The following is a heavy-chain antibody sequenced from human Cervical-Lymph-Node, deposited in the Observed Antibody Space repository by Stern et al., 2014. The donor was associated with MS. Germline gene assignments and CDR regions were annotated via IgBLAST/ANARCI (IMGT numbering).Heavy chain of an antibody. CDR1: GYTFTPFS. D-gene: IGHD3-22*01. CDR2: LNPNCDDP. CDR3: AREATRIVVGIDY. Sequence: QVQLVQSGTKMQKPGASVKVSCKASGYTFTPFSIHWVRHVPGQGLEWMGRLNPNCDDPTYAQNFQDRVLLTTDTSIGTAYLELRRLTSADTAVYYCAREATRIVVGIDYWGQGTQVTVSS. J-gene: IGHJ4*02. V-gene: IGHV1-2*06.